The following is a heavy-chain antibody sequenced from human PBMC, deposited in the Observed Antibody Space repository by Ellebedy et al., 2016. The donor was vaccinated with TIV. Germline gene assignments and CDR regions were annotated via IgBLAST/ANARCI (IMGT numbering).Heavy chain of an antibody. CDR2: IYYSGST. J-gene: IGHJ3*02. V-gene: IGHV4-30-4*08. D-gene: IGHD1-20*01. CDR1: GDSISSNTY. CDR3: ARDRNWNDDAFDI. Sequence: SETLSLXCTVSGDSISSNTYWAWIRQPPGKGLEWIGYIYYSGSTYYNPSLKSRVTISVDTSKNQFSLKLTSVTAADTAVYYCARDRNWNDDAFDIWGPGTMVTVSS.